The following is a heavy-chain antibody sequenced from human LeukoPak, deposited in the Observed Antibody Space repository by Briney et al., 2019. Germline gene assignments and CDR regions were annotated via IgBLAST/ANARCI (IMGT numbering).Heavy chain of an antibody. CDR2: ISSSSSYI. J-gene: IGHJ3*02. V-gene: IGHV3-21*01. CDR1: RFTLSSYC. Sequence: GGSLRLSCVASRFTLSSYCMNWVRQAPGKGLEWVSSISSSSSYIYYADSVKGRFTISRDNSKNTLYLQMSSLRAEDTAVYYCARDYRSYSYGRGALDIWGQGTMVTVSS. CDR3: ARDYRSYSYGRGALDI. D-gene: IGHD5-18*01.